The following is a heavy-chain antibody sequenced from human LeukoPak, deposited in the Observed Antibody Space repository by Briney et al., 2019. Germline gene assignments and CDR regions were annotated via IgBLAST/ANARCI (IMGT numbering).Heavy chain of an antibody. CDR2: ISSSSSYI. CDR1: GFTFSSYS. D-gene: IGHD3-10*01. CDR3: ARVRYGSGTMDAFDI. Sequence: GGSLRLSCAASGFTFSSYSMSWVRQAPGKGLEWVSSISSSSSYIYYADSVKGRFTISRDNAKNSLYLQMNSLRAEDTAVYYCARVRYGSGTMDAFDIWGQGTMVTVSS. V-gene: IGHV3-21*01. J-gene: IGHJ3*02.